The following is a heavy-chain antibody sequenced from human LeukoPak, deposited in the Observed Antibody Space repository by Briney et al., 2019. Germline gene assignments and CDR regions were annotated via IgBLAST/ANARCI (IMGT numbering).Heavy chain of an antibody. CDR3: ARSPRPPYYDFWSGYANWFDP. Sequence: GASVKVSCKASGYTFTSYGISWVRQAPGQGLEWMGWISAYNGNTNYAQKLQGRVTMTTDTSTSTAYVELRSLRSDDTAVYYCARSPRPPYYDFWSGYANWFDPWGQGTLVTVSS. CDR2: ISAYNGNT. CDR1: GYTFTSYG. D-gene: IGHD3-3*01. V-gene: IGHV1-18*01. J-gene: IGHJ5*02.